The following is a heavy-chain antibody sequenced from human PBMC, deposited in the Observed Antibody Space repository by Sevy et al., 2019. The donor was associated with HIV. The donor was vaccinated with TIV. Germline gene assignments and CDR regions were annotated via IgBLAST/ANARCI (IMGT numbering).Heavy chain of an antibody. Sequence: GGSLRLSCVASGFIFSSYEMNWVRQAPGKGLEWVSCITNSGSSVYYSDSVRGRFTISRDNAKNSLFLQMNSLRAEDTALYYCARDLPPSATTVSHFDYWGRGTLVTVSS. CDR1: GFIFSSYE. J-gene: IGHJ4*02. CDR3: ARDLPPSATTVSHFDY. V-gene: IGHV3-48*03. CDR2: ITNSGSSV. D-gene: IGHD4-17*01.